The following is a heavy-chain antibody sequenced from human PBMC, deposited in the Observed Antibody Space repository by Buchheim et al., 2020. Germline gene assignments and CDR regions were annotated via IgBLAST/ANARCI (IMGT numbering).Heavy chain of an antibody. CDR2: IKSKVDGETS. J-gene: IGHJ4*02. D-gene: IGHD3-22*01. Sequence: EVKLVDSGGGLVKPGGSLKISCAASGFTFKNAWMSWVRQAPGKGLEWVGRIKSKVDGETSDYAAPVQGRFSISRGDSKNVLTLQMDSLKTEDTAVYYCATDPDSSSYYSFDYWGQG. CDR3: ATDPDSSSYYSFDY. CDR1: GFTFKNAW. V-gene: IGHV3-15*01.